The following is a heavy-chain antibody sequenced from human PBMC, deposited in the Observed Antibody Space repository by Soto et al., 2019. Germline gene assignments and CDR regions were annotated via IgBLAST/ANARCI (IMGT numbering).Heavy chain of an antibody. Sequence: GESLKISCKGSGYSFAGYWITWVRQKPRKGLEWMGRIDPSDSQTYYSPSFRGHVTISVTKSITTVFLQWSSLRASDTAMYYCARQIYDSDTGPNFQYYFDSWGQGTPVTVSS. D-gene: IGHD3-22*01. CDR1: GYSFAGYW. CDR3: ARQIYDSDTGPNFQYYFDS. V-gene: IGHV5-10-1*01. J-gene: IGHJ4*02. CDR2: IDPSDSQT.